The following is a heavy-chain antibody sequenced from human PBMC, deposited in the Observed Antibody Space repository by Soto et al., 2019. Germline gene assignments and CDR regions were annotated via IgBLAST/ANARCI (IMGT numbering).Heavy chain of an antibody. D-gene: IGHD2-15*01. J-gene: IGHJ3*02. CDR3: ASTPYCSGGSCQAIDAFEI. CDR2: IYYSGST. Sequence: SETLSLTCTVSGGSISSSSYYWGWIRQPPGKGLEWIGSIYYSGSTYYNPSLKSRVTISVDTSKNQFSLKLSSVTAADTAVYYCASTPYCSGGSCQAIDAFEIWGQGTMVTVSS. CDR1: GGSISSSSYY. V-gene: IGHV4-39*01.